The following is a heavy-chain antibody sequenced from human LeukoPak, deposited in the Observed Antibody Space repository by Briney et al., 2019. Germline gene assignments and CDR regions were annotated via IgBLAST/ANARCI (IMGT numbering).Heavy chain of an antibody. D-gene: IGHD3-10*01. J-gene: IGHJ5*02. CDR2: INHSGST. Sequence: SETLSLTCAVYGGSFSGYYWSWIRQPPGKGLEWIGEINHSGSTNYNPSLKSRVTISVDTSKNQFSLKLSSVTAADTAVYYCARGRLLWFGGNWFDPWGQGTLVTVSS. CDR3: ARGRLLWFGGNWFDP. CDR1: GGSFSGYY. V-gene: IGHV4-34*01.